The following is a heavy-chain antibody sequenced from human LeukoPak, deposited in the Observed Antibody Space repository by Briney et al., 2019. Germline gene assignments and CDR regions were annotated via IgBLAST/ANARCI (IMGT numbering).Heavy chain of an antibody. D-gene: IGHD3-16*01. V-gene: IGHV4-39*01. J-gene: IGHJ4*02. CDR2: IYYRGST. CDR3: ARFIHLGEYKHYFDY. Sequence: SETLSLTCTVSGGPISSNFYYWGWIRQPPGKGLGWIGNIYYRGSTYYNPSLKSRVTISVDTSKNQFSLKLTSVTAADTAVYYCARFIHLGEYKHYFDYWGQGTLVTVSS. CDR1: GGPISSNFYY.